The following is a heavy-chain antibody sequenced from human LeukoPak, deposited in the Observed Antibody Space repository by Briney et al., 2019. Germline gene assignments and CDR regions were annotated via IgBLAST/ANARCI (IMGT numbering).Heavy chain of an antibody. CDR3: ARGLEYYYYYYMDV. CDR1: GGSISSYY. D-gene: IGHD1-1*01. Sequence: PSETLSLTCTVSGGSISSYYWSWIRQPPGKGLEWIGYIYYSGSTNYNPSLKSRVTISVDTSKNQFSLKLSSVTAADTAVYYCARGLEYYYYYYMDVWGKGTTVTVSS. CDR2: IYYSGST. V-gene: IGHV4-59*01. J-gene: IGHJ6*03.